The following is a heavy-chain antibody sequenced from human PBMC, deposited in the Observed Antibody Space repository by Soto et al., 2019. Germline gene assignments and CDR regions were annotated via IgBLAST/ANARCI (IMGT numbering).Heavy chain of an antibody. V-gene: IGHV3-72*01. CDR3: VRDSGRGFYFDY. CDR2: IRNRPNSYTT. D-gene: IGHD3-10*01. CDR1: GFTFSDHY. Sequence: EVQLVESGGGLVQPGGSLRLSCAASGFTFSDHYMDWVRQAPGKGLEWVGRIRNRPNSYTTQYAASVKGRFAVLRDDSENLVYLQMNDQKTEDTAVYYCVRDSGRGFYFDYWGQGAQVTVSS. J-gene: IGHJ4*02.